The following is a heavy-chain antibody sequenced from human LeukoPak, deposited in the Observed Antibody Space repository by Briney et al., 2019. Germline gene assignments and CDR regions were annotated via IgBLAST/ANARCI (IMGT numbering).Heavy chain of an antibody. CDR2: FDPEDGET. Sequence: ASVKVSCKVSGYTLTELSMHWVRQAPGRGLEWMGGFDPEDGETIYAQKFQGRVTMTEDTSTDTAYMELSSLRSEDTAVYYCATVPLPYSVLRFLEWSAPWGQGTLVTVSS. CDR1: GYTLTELS. J-gene: IGHJ5*02. D-gene: IGHD3-3*01. V-gene: IGHV1-24*01. CDR3: ATVPLPYSVLRFLEWSAP.